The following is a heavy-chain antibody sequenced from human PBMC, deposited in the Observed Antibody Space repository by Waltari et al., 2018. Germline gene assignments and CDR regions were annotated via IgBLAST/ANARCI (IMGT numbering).Heavy chain of an antibody. V-gene: IGHV4-4*07. CDR2: IHSSGST. D-gene: IGHD4-4*01. Sequence: QVQLQESGPGLVKPSETLSLTCTVSDDSINTYYWRWIRQPAGKGLEWIGRIHSSGSTNLNPSLKSRVTMSIDTPNYQFSLKLSSVTAADAAVYYCARDTYSNYLYYFDSWGQGTLVTVSS. CDR3: ARDTYSNYLYYFDS. CDR1: DDSINTYY. J-gene: IGHJ4*02.